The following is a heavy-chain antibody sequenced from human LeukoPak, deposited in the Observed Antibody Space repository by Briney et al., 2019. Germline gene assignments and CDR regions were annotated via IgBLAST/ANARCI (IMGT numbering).Heavy chain of an antibody. D-gene: IGHD6-6*01. J-gene: IGHJ6*02. CDR1: GDSVSSDSAA. CDR3: ARVSASSHYAMDV. Sequence: QRRSPSCALSGDSVSSDSAAWDWIRQSPSRGLEWLGRTYLRSKWNNDYSVSVKRRVTINPDTSNSHCCLRLNSLTPEDRAVYYCARVSASSHYAMDVWGQGTTVTVSS. V-gene: IGHV6-1*01. CDR2: TYLRSKWNN.